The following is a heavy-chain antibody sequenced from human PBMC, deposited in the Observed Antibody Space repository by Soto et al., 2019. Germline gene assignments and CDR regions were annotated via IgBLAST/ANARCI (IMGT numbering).Heavy chain of an antibody. CDR1: GFTVSSNY. D-gene: IGHD6-13*01. J-gene: IGHJ3*02. CDR2: IYSGGST. V-gene: IGHV3-66*01. Sequence: GGSLRLSCAASGFTVSSNYMSWVRQAPGKGLEWVSVIYSGGSTYYADSVKGRFTISRDNSKNTLYLQMNSLRAEDTAVYYCARDPRRAAAERGAFDIWGQGTMVTVSS. CDR3: ARDPRRAAAERGAFDI.